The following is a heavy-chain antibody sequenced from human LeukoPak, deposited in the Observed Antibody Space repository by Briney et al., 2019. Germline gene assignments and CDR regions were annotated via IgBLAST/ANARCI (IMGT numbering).Heavy chain of an antibody. V-gene: IGHV3-30*03. CDR3: ARDIRYGEVY. J-gene: IGHJ4*02. CDR1: GFTFSSYG. D-gene: IGHD4-17*01. Sequence: GGSLRLSCAASGFTFSSYGMHWVRQAPGKGLEWVAVISYDGSNKYYADSVKGRFTISRDNAKNTLYLQMNSLRAEDTAVYYCARDIRYGEVYWGQGTLVTVSS. CDR2: ISYDGSNK.